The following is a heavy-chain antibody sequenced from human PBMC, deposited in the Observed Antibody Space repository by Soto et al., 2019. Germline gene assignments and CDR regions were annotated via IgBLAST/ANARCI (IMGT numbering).Heavy chain of an antibody. V-gene: IGHV1-69*01. Sequence: QVQLVQSGAEVKKPGSSVKVSCKASGGTFSSYSINWVRQAPGQGLEWMGEIVPIVGTANYAQKSQGRVTITADESTSTAYMELSSLRSEDTAVYYCARDGGRHSGGIDYWGQGTLVTVSS. CDR3: ARDGGRHSGGIDY. D-gene: IGHD1-26*01. J-gene: IGHJ4*02. CDR2: IVPIVGTA. CDR1: GGTFSSYS.